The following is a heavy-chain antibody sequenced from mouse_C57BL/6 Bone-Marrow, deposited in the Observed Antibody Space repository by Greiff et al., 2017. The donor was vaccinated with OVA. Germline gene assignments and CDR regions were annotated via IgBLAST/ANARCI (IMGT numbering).Heavy chain of an antibody. J-gene: IGHJ2*01. CDR1: GYTFTDYE. Sequence: QVQLKQSGAELVRPGASVTLSCKASGYTFTDYEMHWVKQTPVHGLEWIGAIDPETGGTAYNQKFKGKAILTADKSSSTAYMELRSLTSEDSAVYYCTRGNIGYSNLDYWGQGTTLTVSS. CDR2: IDPETGGT. CDR3: TRGNIGYSNLDY. V-gene: IGHV1-15*01. D-gene: IGHD2-5*01.